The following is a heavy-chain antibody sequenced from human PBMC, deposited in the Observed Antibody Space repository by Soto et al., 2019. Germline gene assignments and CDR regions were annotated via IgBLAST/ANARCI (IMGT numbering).Heavy chain of an antibody. V-gene: IGHV4-59*01. Sequence: SETLSLTCTVSGGSISSYYWSWIRQPPGKGLEWIGYIYYSGSTNYNPSLKSRVTISVDTSKNHFSLKLSSVTAADTAVYYCARRISIPAAHYYYYGMDVWGQGTTVTVSS. D-gene: IGHD2-2*01. J-gene: IGHJ6*02. CDR3: ARRISIPAAHYYYYGMDV. CDR2: IYYSGST. CDR1: GGSISSYY.